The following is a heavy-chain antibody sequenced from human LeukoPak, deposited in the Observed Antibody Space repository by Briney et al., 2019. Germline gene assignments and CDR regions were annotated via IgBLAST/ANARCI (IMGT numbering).Heavy chain of an antibody. CDR3: ARGRMGDC. Sequence: PSETLSLTCAVYGGSFSGYYWSWIRQPPGKGLEWIGEINHSGSTNYNPSLKSRVTISVDTSKNQFSLKLSSVTAADTAVYYCARGRMGDCWGQGTLATVSS. CDR1: GGSFSGYY. CDR2: INHSGST. V-gene: IGHV4-34*01. J-gene: IGHJ4*02. D-gene: IGHD1-14*01.